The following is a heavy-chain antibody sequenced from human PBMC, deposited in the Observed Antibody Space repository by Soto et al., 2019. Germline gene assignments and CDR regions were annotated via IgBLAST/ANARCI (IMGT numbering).Heavy chain of an antibody. CDR1: GGSFTSNY. CDR3: LSARLVY. V-gene: IGHV4-34*02. Sequence: QVQLQQWGAGLLRPSETLSLTCAVYGGSFTSNYWTWARQPPGKGLEWIGEINHSGNTNYSPSLKSRVSTSVDTPQNQFSPKLSSVTAADTAVYYCLSARLVYWGPGILVTVS. CDR2: INHSGNT. D-gene: IGHD6-19*01. J-gene: IGHJ4*02.